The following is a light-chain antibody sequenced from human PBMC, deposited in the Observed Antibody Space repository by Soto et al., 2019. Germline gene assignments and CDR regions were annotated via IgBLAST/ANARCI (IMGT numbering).Light chain of an antibody. Sequence: QAVVTQEPSLTVSPGGTVTLTCGSSTGAVTSGHFPYWFQQKPGQAPRTLIYDTSDKHSWTPARFSGSLLGGKADLTLSGAQPEDEADYYCCLFYRGHRRLFGTGTKLTVL. J-gene: IGLJ1*01. V-gene: IGLV7-46*01. CDR3: CLFYRGHRRL. CDR2: DTS. CDR1: TGAVTSGHF.